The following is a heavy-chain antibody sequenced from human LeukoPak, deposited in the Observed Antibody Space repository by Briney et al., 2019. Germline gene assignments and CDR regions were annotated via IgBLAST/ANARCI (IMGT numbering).Heavy chain of an antibody. J-gene: IGHJ4*02. V-gene: IGHV4-4*02. CDR2: IYHSGST. Sequence: PSGTLSLTCAVSGGSISRSNWWSWVRQPPGRGLEWIGEIYHSGSTNYNPSLKSRVTISVDMSKNQFSLKLSSVTAADTAVYYCARESNAGYSLGYWGQGTLVTVSS. CDR3: ARESNAGYSLGY. CDR1: GGSISRSNW. D-gene: IGHD6-13*01.